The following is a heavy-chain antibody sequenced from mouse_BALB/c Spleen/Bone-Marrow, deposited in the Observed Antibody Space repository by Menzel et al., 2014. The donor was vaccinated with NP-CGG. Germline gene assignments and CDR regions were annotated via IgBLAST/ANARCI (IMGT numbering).Heavy chain of an antibody. J-gene: IGHJ2*01. V-gene: IGHV1-9*01. D-gene: IGHD1-1*01. CDR3: SRRAHYFGSGLDY. Sequence: VQLQQSGAELMKPGASVTISCKATGYIFSSYWIEWIKQRPGHGLEWIGEILPGSGNTNYNEKFRDKATFTAETSSNIAYMQLSSLTSEDSAVHYCSRRAHYFGSGLDYWGQGTTLTVSS. CDR2: ILPGSGNT. CDR1: GYIFSSYW.